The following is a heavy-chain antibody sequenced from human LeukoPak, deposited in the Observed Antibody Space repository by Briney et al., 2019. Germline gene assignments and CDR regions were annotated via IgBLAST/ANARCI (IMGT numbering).Heavy chain of an antibody. J-gene: IGHJ3*02. D-gene: IGHD3-9*01. CDR2: ISYDGSNK. Sequence: GGSLRLSCAASGFTFSSYAMHWVRQAPGKGLEWVAVISYDGSNKYCADSVKGRFTISRDNSKNTLYLQMNSLRAEDTAVYYCARDYDILTGSDAFDIWGQGTMVTVSS. CDR3: ARDYDILTGSDAFDI. CDR1: GFTFSSYA. V-gene: IGHV3-30*04.